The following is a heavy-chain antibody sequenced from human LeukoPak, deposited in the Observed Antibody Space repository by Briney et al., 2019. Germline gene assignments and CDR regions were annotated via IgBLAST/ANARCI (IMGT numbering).Heavy chain of an antibody. CDR2: INHSGST. V-gene: IGHV4-34*01. CDR1: GGSFSGYY. CDR3: AISHSPSPLDY. J-gene: IGHJ4*02. Sequence: PSETLSLTCAVYGGSFSGYYWSWIRQPPGKGLEWIGEINHSGSTDYNPSLKSRVTISVDTSKNQFSLKLSSVTAADTAVYYCAISHSPSPLDYWGQGTLVTVSS.